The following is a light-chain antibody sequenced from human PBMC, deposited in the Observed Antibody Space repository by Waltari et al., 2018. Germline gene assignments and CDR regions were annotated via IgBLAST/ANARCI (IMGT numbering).Light chain of an antibody. CDR1: QSLLYSPNNKNY. CDR2: WAS. V-gene: IGKV4-1*01. J-gene: IGKJ2*01. Sequence: LLPKSPTPLAVFLAEGAPSTCNPSQSLLYSPNNKNYLAWYQQKPGQPPKLLIYWASTRESGVPDRFSGSGSGTDFTLTISSLQAEDVAVYYCQQYYSTLRTFGQGTKLEI. CDR3: QQYYSTLRT.